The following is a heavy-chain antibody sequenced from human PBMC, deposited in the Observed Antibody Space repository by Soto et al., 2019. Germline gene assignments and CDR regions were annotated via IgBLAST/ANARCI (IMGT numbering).Heavy chain of an antibody. CDR2: IKGDGSIT. D-gene: IGHD2-21*01. CDR1: GFIFSDHW. CDR3: ARGLRGAYGMDV. J-gene: IGHJ6*02. V-gene: IGHV3-74*01. Sequence: EVQLVESGGGLVQPGGSLRLSCAASGFIFSDHWIHWVRQGPGEGLVWVSRIKGDGSITNYADSVKGRFTISRDNAKNTVYLQINSLRVEDTALYYCARGLRGAYGMDVWGQGTTVTVSS.